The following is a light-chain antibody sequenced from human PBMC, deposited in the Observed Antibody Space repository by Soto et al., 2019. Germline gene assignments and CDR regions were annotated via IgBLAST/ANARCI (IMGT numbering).Light chain of an antibody. Sequence: EIVLTQSPATLSFSPGERATLSCRASQSISSYLAWYQQKPGQAPRLLIYGASNRATGIPDRFSGSGSGRDFTLTISRLEPEDFAVYYCQQYGSSPLTFGGGTKVDI. V-gene: IGKV3-20*01. CDR3: QQYGSSPLT. J-gene: IGKJ4*01. CDR2: GAS. CDR1: QSISSY.